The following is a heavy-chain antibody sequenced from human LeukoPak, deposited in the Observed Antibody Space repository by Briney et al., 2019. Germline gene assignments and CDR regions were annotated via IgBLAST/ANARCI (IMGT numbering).Heavy chain of an antibody. V-gene: IGHV3-7*01. CDR2: IKQDGSEK. Sequence: GGSLRLSCAASGFTFSSYWMSWVRQAPGKGLEWVANIKQDGSEKYYVDSVKGRFTISRDDAKNSLYLQMNSLRAEDTAVYYCASSSDLYYFDYWGQGTLVTVSS. CDR3: ASSSDLYYFDY. CDR1: GFTFSSYW. D-gene: IGHD6-6*01. J-gene: IGHJ4*02.